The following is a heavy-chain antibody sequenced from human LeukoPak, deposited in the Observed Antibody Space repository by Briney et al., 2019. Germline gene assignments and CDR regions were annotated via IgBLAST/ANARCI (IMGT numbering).Heavy chain of an antibody. J-gene: IGHJ4*02. CDR1: GNYW. CDR2: INSDGSWT. CDR3: ARICSTTDCLISA. Sequence: GGSLRLSCAASGNYWMHWVRQAPGKGLVWVSHINSDGSWTSYADSVKGRFTISKDNAKNTVYLQMNSLRAEDTAVYYCARICSTTDCLISAWGQGTLVTVSS. D-gene: IGHD2-2*01. V-gene: IGHV3-74*01.